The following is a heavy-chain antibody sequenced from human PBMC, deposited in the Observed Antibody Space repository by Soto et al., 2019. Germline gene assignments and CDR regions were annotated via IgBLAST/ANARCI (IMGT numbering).Heavy chain of an antibody. Sequence: GGSLRLSCAASGFTFSSYWMSWVRQAPGKGLEWVANIKQDGSEKYYVDSVKGRFTISRDNAKNSLYLQMNSLRAEDTAVYYCARHLYCSGGSCAPFAIIIYYYYYMDVWGKGTTVTVSS. CDR1: GFTFSSYW. CDR3: ARHLYCSGGSCAPFAIIIYYYYYMDV. CDR2: IKQDGSEK. D-gene: IGHD2-15*01. J-gene: IGHJ6*03. V-gene: IGHV3-7*01.